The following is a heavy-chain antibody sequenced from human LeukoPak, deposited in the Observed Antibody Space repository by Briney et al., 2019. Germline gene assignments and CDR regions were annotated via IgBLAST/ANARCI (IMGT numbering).Heavy chain of an antibody. CDR2: IRYDGSNK. D-gene: IGHD6-19*01. V-gene: IGHV3-30*02. CDR3: AKGQWLAKNYYYYYMDV. J-gene: IGHJ6*03. CDR1: GFTFSSYG. Sequence: PGGSLRLSCAASGFTFSSYGMHWVRQAPGKGLEWVAFIRYDGSNKYYSDSVKGRFTISRDNSKNTLYLQMNSLRAEDTAVYYCAKGQWLAKNYYYYYMDVWGKGTTVTVSS.